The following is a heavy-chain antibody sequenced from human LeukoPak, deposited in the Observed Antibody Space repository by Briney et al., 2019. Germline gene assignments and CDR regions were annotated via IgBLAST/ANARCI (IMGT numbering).Heavy chain of an antibody. D-gene: IGHD5/OR15-5a*01. V-gene: IGHV3-7*01. J-gene: IGHJ4*02. CDR1: GFTFSNYW. CDR2: IKQDGSEK. CDR3: AKYLVSSIAGLDY. Sequence: PGGSLRLSCAASGFTFSNYWMSWVRQAPGKRLEWVANIKQDGSEKHYVGSVQGRFTISRDNAKNSLYLQMNSLRGEDTAVYYCAKYLVSSIAGLDYWGQGTLVTVSS.